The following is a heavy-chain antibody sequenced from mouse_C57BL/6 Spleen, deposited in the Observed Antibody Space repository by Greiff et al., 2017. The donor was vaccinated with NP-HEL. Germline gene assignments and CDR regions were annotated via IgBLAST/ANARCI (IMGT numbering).Heavy chain of an antibody. V-gene: IGHV1-80*01. CDR2: IYPGDGDT. CDR3: ARYYDYDNYAMDY. D-gene: IGHD2-4*01. CDR1: GYAFSRYW. Sequence: VKLVESGAELVKPGASVKISCKASGYAFSRYWMNWVKQRPGKGLEWIGQIYPGDGDTNYNGKFKGKATLTADKSSSAAYMQLSSLTSEDSAVYFCARYYDYDNYAMDYWGQGTSVTVSS. J-gene: IGHJ4*01.